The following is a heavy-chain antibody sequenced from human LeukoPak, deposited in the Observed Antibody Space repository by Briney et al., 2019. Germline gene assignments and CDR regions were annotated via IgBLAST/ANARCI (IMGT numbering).Heavy chain of an antibody. J-gene: IGHJ4*02. D-gene: IGHD3-22*01. CDR1: GGTFISYA. Sequence: ASVKVSCKASGGTFISYAISWVRQAPGQGLEWMGWISAYNGNANYAQKLQGRVTMTTDTSTSTAYMELRSLRSDDTAVYYCARGDYYDSSAVFDYWGQGTLVTVSS. V-gene: IGHV1-18*01. CDR2: ISAYNGNA. CDR3: ARGDYYDSSAVFDY.